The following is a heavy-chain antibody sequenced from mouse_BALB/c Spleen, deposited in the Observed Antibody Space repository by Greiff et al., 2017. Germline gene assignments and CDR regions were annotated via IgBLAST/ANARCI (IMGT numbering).Heavy chain of an antibody. Sequence: LVKTGASVKISCKASGYSFTGYYMHWVKQSHGKSLEWIGYISCYNGATSYNQKFKGKATFTVDTSSSTAYMQFNSLTSEDSAVYYCARGYGNYHRAMDYWGQGTSVTVSS. CDR1: GYSFTGYY. CDR2: ISCYNGAT. V-gene: IGHV1S34*01. D-gene: IGHD2-10*02. J-gene: IGHJ4*01. CDR3: ARGYGNYHRAMDY.